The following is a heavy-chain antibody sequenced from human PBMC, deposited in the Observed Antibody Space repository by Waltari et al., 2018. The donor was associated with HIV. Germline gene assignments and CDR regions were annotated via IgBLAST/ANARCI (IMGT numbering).Heavy chain of an antibody. Sequence: QVQLQQSGPGLVKPSENLSLTCTVSGYSINSGYYWGWIRQPPGKGLEWISIIYHSGSTYDNPSLKGRVTTSVDTSKNQYSLSLTSVTAADTAVYYCAGGPSGSYFYWGQGTLVTVSS. CDR1: GYSINSGYY. J-gene: IGHJ4*01. CDR3: AGGPSGSYFY. D-gene: IGHD3-10*01. V-gene: IGHV4-38-2*02. CDR2: IYHSGST.